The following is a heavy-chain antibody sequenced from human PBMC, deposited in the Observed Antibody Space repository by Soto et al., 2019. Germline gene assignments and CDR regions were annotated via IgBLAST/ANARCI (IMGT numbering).Heavy chain of an antibody. CDR2: ISSYT. CDR1: GYTFTKYV. D-gene: IGHD3-16*01. V-gene: IGHV1-18*01. CDR3: SRLRLGELSLYYFDY. J-gene: IGHJ4*02. Sequence: GASVKVSCKASGYTFTKYVISWVRQAPGQGLEWMGWISSYTNYAQKLQGRVTMTTDTSTSTAYMELRSLRSDDTAVYYCSRLRLGELSLYYFDYWGQGTPVTVSS.